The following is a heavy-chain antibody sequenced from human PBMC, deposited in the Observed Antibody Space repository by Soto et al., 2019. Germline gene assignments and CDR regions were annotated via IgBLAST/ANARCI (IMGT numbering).Heavy chain of an antibody. D-gene: IGHD3-3*01. CDR2: IYYSGST. J-gene: IGHJ4*02. CDR3: ARGSYDFWSGYYLG. Sequence: NPSETLSLTCTVSGGSISSGDYYWSWIRQPPGKGLEWIGYIYYSGSTYYNPSLKSRVTISVDTSKNQFSLKLSSVTAADTAVYYCARGSYDFWSGYYLGWGQGTLVTVSS. CDR1: GGSISSGDYY. V-gene: IGHV4-30-4*01.